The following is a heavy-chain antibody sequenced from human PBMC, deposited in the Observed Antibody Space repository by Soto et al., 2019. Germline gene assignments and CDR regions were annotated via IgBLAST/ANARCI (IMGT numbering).Heavy chain of an antibody. Sequence: EVQLLESGGGLVQPGGSLRLSCAASGFTFSSYAMSWVRQAPGKGLEWVSAISGSGGSTYYADSVKGRFTISRDNSKKTLYLQMNSLRAEDTAVYYCAKRLDLVGALVGAQYDAFDIWGQGTMVTVSS. J-gene: IGHJ3*02. CDR2: ISGSGGST. CDR3: AKRLDLVGALVGAQYDAFDI. D-gene: IGHD1-26*01. V-gene: IGHV3-23*01. CDR1: GFTFSSYA.